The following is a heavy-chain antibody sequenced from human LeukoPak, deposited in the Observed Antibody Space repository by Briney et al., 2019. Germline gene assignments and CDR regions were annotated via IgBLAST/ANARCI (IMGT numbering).Heavy chain of an antibody. CDR2: INHSGST. CDR1: GGSFSGYY. D-gene: IGHD3-3*01. CDR3: ARYSIFGRKYYFDY. J-gene: IGHJ4*02. Sequence: SETLSLTCAVYGGSFSGYYWSWIRQPPGKGLEWIGEINHSGSTNYNPSLKSRVTISVDTSKNQFSLKLSSVTAADTAVYYCARYSIFGRKYYFDYWGQGTLVTVSS. V-gene: IGHV4-34*01.